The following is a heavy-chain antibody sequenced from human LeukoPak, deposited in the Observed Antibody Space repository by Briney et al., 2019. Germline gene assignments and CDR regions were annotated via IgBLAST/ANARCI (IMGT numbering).Heavy chain of an antibody. CDR1: GGSISSYY. CDR3: ASGGDYYDSSGYQFGY. J-gene: IGHJ4*02. D-gene: IGHD3-22*01. CDR2: IYTSGST. V-gene: IGHV4-4*07. Sequence: SETLSLTCTVSGGSISSYYWSWIRQPAGKGLERIGRIYTSGSTNYNPSLKSRVTMSVDTSKNQFSLKLSSVTAADTAVYYCASGGDYYDSSGYQFGYWGQGTLVTVSS.